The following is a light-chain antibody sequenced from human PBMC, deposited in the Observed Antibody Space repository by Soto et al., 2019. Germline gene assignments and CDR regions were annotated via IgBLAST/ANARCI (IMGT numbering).Light chain of an antibody. CDR1: QSLLYSPNNKNY. CDR3: QQYADTPFS. V-gene: IGKV4-1*01. J-gene: IGKJ3*01. Sequence: EIVMTQSPDSLAVSLGERATINCKSSQSLLYSPNNKNYLAWFQQKPGQAPNLLIYWASIRESGVPDRFSGIGFGTDFTLTISILQADDVAVYYCQQYADTPFSFGPWTKVDIK. CDR2: WAS.